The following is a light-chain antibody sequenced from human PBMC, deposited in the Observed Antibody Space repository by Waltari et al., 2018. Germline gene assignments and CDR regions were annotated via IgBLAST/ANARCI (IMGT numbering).Light chain of an antibody. CDR1: QSVHTNY. V-gene: IGKV3-20*01. CDR3: QQYDDSRALT. J-gene: IGKJ4*01. CDR2: ASS. Sequence: EIVLTQSPGTLSLSPGERATLSCRASQSVHTNYLAWYQPKPGQAPRLLIYASSIRATGTPDRFSGSGSGTDFTLAISRLEPEDFAVYYCQQYDDSRALTFGGGTKVEIK.